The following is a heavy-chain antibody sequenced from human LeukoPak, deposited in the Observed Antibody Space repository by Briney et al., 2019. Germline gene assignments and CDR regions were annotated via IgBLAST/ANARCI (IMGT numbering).Heavy chain of an antibody. CDR2: IYYTGTT. V-gene: IGHV4-39*01. Sequence: SETLSLTCTVSGGSLSSDTYCWGWIRQPPGKGLEWLGSIYYTGTTYYGPSLKSRITISVDTSKNQFSLKLSSVTAADTAVYYCARGKITMITYWGQGTLVTVSS. D-gene: IGHD3-22*01. CDR1: GGSLSSDTYC. J-gene: IGHJ4*02. CDR3: ARGKITMITY.